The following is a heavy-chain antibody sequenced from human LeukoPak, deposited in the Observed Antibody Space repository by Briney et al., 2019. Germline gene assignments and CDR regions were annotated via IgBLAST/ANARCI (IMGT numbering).Heavy chain of an antibody. J-gene: IGHJ4*02. CDR3: ARGALVGATTMDFFDY. CDR1: GGSISSGGYY. V-gene: IGHV4-31*03. Sequence: SQTLSLTCTVSGGSISSGGYYWSWIRQHPGKGLEWIGYIYYSGSTYYNPSLKSRVTISVDTSKNQFSLKLSSVTAADTAVYYCARGALVGATTMDFFDYWAQGTLVTVSS. D-gene: IGHD1-26*01. CDR2: IYYSGST.